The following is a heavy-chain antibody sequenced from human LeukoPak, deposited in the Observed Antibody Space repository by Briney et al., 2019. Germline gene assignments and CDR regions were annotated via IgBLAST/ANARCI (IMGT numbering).Heavy chain of an antibody. CDR1: GVTTSSQA. CDR2: IGSGGNT. J-gene: IGHJ4*02. D-gene: IGHD1-1*01. Sequence: GGSLRLSCEASGVTTSSQAMSWVRQAPGKELEWVSVIGSGGNTYYADSVRGRFTISRDNSKNTLSLQMNSLRAEDTAVYYCAKRGIAGSWNPEDYWGQGTLVTVSS. CDR3: AKRGIAGSWNPEDY. V-gene: IGHV3-23*01.